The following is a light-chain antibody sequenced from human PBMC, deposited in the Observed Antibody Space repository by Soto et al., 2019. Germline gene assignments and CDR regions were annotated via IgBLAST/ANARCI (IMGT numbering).Light chain of an antibody. CDR1: QSVTSDF. CDR3: HNYGHGRDT. J-gene: IGKJ2*01. Sequence: EIVLTQSPGSLSLSPGDRATLSCRASQSVTSDFLAWYQHKPGQAPRLLIYGASGRATGIPDRFTGSGSGIDFTHTISRLEPEDFALYYCHNYGHGRDTFGQGTKLEIK. V-gene: IGKV3-20*01. CDR2: GAS.